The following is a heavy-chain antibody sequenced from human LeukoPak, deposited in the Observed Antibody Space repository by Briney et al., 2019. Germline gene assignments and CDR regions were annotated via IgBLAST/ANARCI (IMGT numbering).Heavy chain of an antibody. CDR1: GFTFSSYG. D-gene: IGHD5-12*01. V-gene: IGHV3-30*18. CDR3: AKVRRVATISHWLDP. Sequence: GGSLRLSCAASGFTFSSYGMHWVRQAPGKGLEWVAVISYDGSNKYYADSVKGRFTISRDNSKNTLYLQMNSLRAEDTAVYYCAKVRRVATISHWLDPWGQGTLVTVSS. J-gene: IGHJ5*02. CDR2: ISYDGSNK.